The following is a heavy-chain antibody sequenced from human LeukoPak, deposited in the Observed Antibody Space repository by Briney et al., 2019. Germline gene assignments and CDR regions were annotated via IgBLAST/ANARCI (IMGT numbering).Heavy chain of an antibody. Sequence: SETLSLTCTVSGGSVSSDYWSSIPEPPGKGLERICHIYYCGSTKYTPSLKSRVTISVDTSKNQFSLKLTSVTAADTAVYYCARGGSWFDPWGQGTLVTVSS. CDR1: GGSVSSDY. D-gene: IGHD3-10*01. CDR2: IYYCGST. J-gene: IGHJ5*02. CDR3: ARGGSWFDP. V-gene: IGHV4-59*02.